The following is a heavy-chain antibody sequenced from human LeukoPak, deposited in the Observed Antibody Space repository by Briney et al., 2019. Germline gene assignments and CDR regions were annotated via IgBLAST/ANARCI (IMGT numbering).Heavy chain of an antibody. D-gene: IGHD1-14*01. CDR2: IYHSGST. CDR1: GYSISSGYY. J-gene: IGHJ3*02. Sequence: TSETLSLTCTVSGYSISSGYYWGWIRQPPGKGLEWIGSIYHSGSTYYNPSLKSRVTISVDTSKNQFSLKLSSVTAADTAVYYCARDHVRFIRRRNNVFDIWGQGTMVTVSS. V-gene: IGHV4-38-2*02. CDR3: ARDHVRFIRRRNNVFDI.